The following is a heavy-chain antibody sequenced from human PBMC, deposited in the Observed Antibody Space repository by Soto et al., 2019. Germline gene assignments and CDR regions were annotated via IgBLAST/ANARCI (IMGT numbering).Heavy chain of an antibody. V-gene: IGHV3-11*01. J-gene: IGHJ4*02. Sequence: QVQLVESGGGLVKPGGSLRLSCAASGFIFSDYYMSWIRQTPGKGLEWIAYISSGGGTIHYADSVKGRFAISRDNAKNVLYLQMTSLRVEDTAVYYCAKDPDATGFYIDSWGQGTQVSVSS. CDR2: ISSGGGTI. D-gene: IGHD4-4*01. CDR3: AKDPDATGFYIDS. CDR1: GFIFSDYY.